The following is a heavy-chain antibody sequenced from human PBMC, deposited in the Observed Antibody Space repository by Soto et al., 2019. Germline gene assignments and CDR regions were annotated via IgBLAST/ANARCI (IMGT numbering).Heavy chain of an antibody. CDR3: AREKDYDSSGCSGVVAFDI. J-gene: IGHJ3*02. Sequence: PSETLSLTCTVSGGSISSGGYYWSWIRQHPGKGLEWIGYIYYSGSTYYNPSLKSRVTISVDTSKNQFSLKLSSVTAADTAVYYCAREKDYDSSGCSGVVAFDIWGQGTMVTVSS. CDR1: GGSISSGGYY. V-gene: IGHV4-31*03. CDR2: IYYSGST. D-gene: IGHD3-22*01.